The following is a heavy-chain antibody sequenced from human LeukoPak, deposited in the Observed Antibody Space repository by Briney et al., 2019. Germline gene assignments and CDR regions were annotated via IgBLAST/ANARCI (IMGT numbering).Heavy chain of an antibody. Sequence: GGSLRLSCAASGFSFSSYSMNWVRQAPGKGLEWVSYISSSSSTIYYADSVKGRFTISRDNSKNTLYLQMNSLRAEDTAVYYCAKDSKVTMVRGVHFDYWGQGTLVTVSS. CDR1: GFSFSSYS. J-gene: IGHJ4*02. CDR2: ISSSSSTI. D-gene: IGHD3-10*01. V-gene: IGHV3-48*01. CDR3: AKDSKVTMVRGVHFDY.